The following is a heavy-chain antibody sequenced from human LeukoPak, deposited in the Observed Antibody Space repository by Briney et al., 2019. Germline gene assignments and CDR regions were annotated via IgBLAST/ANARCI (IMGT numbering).Heavy chain of an antibody. CDR2: IYYSGST. Sequence: LETLSLTCTVSGGSISSYYWSWIRQPPGKELEWIGYIYYSGSTNYNPSLKSRVTISVDTSKNQFSLKLSSVTAADTAVYYCAAGGGYLDYWGQGTLVTVSS. CDR3: AAGGGYLDY. D-gene: IGHD5-12*01. CDR1: GGSISSYY. V-gene: IGHV4-59*01. J-gene: IGHJ4*02.